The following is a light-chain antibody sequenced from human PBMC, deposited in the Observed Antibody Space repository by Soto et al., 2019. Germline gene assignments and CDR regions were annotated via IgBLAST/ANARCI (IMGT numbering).Light chain of an antibody. V-gene: IGLV2-11*01. CDR1: SSEVGYYIY. Sequence: QSALTQPRSVSGSPGQSVTISCTGTSSEVGYYIYVSWYQQHPGKAPKLMIYDVTKRPSGVPDRFSGSKSGNTASLTISGLQAEDEADYYCCSYAGSYTWVFGGGTKLTVL. CDR3: CSYAGSYTWV. CDR2: DVT. J-gene: IGLJ3*02.